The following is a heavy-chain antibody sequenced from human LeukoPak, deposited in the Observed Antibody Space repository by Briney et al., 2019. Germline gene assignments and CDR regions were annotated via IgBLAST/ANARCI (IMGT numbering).Heavy chain of an antibody. CDR1: GFTFRTHL. CDR2: TSHDGDNQ. J-gene: IGHJ4*01. V-gene: IGHV3-30-3*01. CDR3: VKEAASGVYRTSDY. D-gene: IGHD6-19*01. Sequence: PGGSLRLSCAASGFTFRTHLIHWVRQAPGKGLEWVAITSHDGDNQDYRDSVKGRFTMSRDNSKNTLSLQMNSLRPEDTGVYYCVKEAASGVYRTSDYWGQGTLVTVSS.